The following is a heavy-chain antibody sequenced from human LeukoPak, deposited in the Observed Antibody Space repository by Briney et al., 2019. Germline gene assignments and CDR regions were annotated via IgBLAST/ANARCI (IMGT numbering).Heavy chain of an antibody. V-gene: IGHV3-30*02. J-gene: IGHJ6*03. CDR3: ARSETGTTSGRFYYFYMDV. D-gene: IGHD1-1*01. Sequence: GGSLRLSCAASGFTFSTSGMPWVRQAPGKGLEWVTFIHSEGNNKQYADSVKGRFTISRDNSKNSLSLQMNSLRTEDTAVYFCARSETGTTSGRFYYFYMDVWGKGTTVTVSS. CDR1: GFTFSTSG. CDR2: IHSEGNNK.